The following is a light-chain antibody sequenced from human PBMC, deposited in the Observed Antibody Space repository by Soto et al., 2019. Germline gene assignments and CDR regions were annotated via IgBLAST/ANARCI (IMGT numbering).Light chain of an antibody. CDR1: SANIGINT. J-gene: IGLJ3*02. Sequence: QSVLTQPPSASGTPGQRVAISCSGGSANIGINTVNWYQQLPGTAPKLLIHSNNQRPSGVPDRFSGSKSGTSASLAISGLQSEDEADYYCAAWDDSLDGWVFGGGTKVTVL. CDR2: SNN. CDR3: AAWDDSLDGWV. V-gene: IGLV1-44*01.